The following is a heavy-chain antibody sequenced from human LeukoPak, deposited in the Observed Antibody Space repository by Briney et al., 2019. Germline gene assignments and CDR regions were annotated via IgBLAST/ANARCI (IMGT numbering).Heavy chain of an antibody. J-gene: IGHJ6*02. CDR3: ARGLEDQLLYYYGMDV. D-gene: IGHD2-2*01. CDR1: GGTFSSYA. CDR2: IIPIFGTA. Sequence: GSSVNVSCKASGGTFSSYAISWVRQAPGQGLEGMGGIIPIFGTANYAQKFQGRVTITADESTSTAYMELSSLRSEDTAVYYCARGLEDQLLYYYGMDVWGQGTTVTVSS. V-gene: IGHV1-69*01.